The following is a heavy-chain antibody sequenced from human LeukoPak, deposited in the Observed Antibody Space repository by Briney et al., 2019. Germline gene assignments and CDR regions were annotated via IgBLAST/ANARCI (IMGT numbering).Heavy chain of an antibody. CDR1: GGSFSGYY. J-gene: IGHJ4*02. CDR2: INHSGST. V-gene: IGHV4-34*01. CDR3: AGRTSSGSIDY. D-gene: IGHD6-19*01. Sequence: SETLSLTCAVYGGSFSGYYWSWIRQPPGKGLEWIGEINHSGSTNYNPSLKSRVTISVDTSKKQFSLKLSSVTAADTAVYYCAGRTSSGSIDYWGQGTLVTVS.